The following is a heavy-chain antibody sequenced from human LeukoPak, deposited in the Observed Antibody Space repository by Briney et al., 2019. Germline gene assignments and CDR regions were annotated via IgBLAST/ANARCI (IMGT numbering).Heavy chain of an antibody. D-gene: IGHD4-17*01. J-gene: IGHJ6*03. CDR3: AKPHYGDYYYYYYYMDV. CDR2: ISGSGGST. V-gene: IGHV3-23*01. CDR1: GFTFSSYG. Sequence: GGSLRLSCAASGFTFSSYGMSWVRQAPGKGLEWVSAISGSGGSTYYADSVKGRFTISRDNSKNTLYLQMNSLRAEDTAVYYCAKPHYGDYYYYYYYMDVWGKGTTVTISS.